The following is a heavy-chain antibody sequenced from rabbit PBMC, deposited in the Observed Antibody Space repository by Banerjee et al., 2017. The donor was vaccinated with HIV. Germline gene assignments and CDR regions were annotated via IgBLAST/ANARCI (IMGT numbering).Heavy chain of an antibody. CDR1: GFDFSSYYM. V-gene: IGHV1S45*01. CDR2: IYADKGST. CDR3: ARQSPYVGDSLNL. Sequence: QEQLEESGGGLVKPEGSLTLTCKASGFDFSSYYMSWVRQAPGKGLEWIGIIYADKGSTDYASWAKGRFTIPKTSSTTVTLQMTSLTVADTATYFCARQSPYVGDSLNLWGPGTL. J-gene: IGHJ4*01. D-gene: IGHD4-2*01.